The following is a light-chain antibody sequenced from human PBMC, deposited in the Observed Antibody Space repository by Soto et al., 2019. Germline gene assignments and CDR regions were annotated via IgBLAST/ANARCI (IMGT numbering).Light chain of an antibody. CDR3: QSYDSSRYV. CDR2: EDN. Sequence: NFMLTQPHSVSESPGKTVTISCTRSSGSIASNYVQWYQQRPGSAPTTVIYEDNERPSGVPDRFSGSIDRSSNSASLTISGLKTDDEADYYCQSYDSSRYVFGSGTKLTV. CDR1: SGSIASNY. V-gene: IGLV6-57*04. J-gene: IGLJ1*01.